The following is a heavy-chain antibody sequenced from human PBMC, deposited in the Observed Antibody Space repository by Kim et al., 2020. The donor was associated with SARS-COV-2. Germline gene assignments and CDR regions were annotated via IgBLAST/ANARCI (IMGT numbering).Heavy chain of an antibody. Sequence: SMKGRFTISGDNSKNTLYLQMNSLRAADTAVYYCAKDKRSGYTYGNWFDPWGQGTLVTVSS. D-gene: IGHD5-18*01. CDR3: AKDKRSGYTYGNWFDP. V-gene: IGHV3-23*01. J-gene: IGHJ5*02.